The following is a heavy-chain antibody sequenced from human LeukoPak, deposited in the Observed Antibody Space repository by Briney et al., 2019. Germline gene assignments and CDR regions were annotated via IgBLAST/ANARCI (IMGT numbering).Heavy chain of an antibody. D-gene: IGHD3-10*01. Sequence: PSETLSLTCPVYGWSFSGSYWSCIRQPPPKGLQWFGEINHSGSTNYNQPPKSRRTISVDTSKNQFSLKLSSVPAADTAVYYCAREVGDYGSGSLFVGSDSWG. J-gene: IGHJ5*01. CDR3: AREVGDYGSGSLFVGSDS. V-gene: IGHV4-34*01. CDR2: INHSGST. CDR1: GWSFSGSY.